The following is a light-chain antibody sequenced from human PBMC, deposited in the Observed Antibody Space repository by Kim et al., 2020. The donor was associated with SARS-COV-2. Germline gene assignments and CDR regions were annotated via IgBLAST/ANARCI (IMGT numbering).Light chain of an antibody. Sequence: DIVMTQSPDSLAVSLGERATINCKSSQSVLYSSNNKNYLAWYQQKPGQPPKLLIYWASTRESRVPDRFSGSGSGTDFTLTISSLQAEDVAVYYCQQYYSTLTFGPGTKVDIK. J-gene: IGKJ3*01. CDR1: QSVLYSSNNKNY. CDR3: QQYYSTLT. CDR2: WAS. V-gene: IGKV4-1*01.